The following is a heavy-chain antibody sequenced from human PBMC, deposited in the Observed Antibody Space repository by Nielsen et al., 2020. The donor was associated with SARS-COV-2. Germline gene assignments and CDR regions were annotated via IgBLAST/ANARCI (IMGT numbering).Heavy chain of an antibody. CDR3: AKDSSSSWYKDYFDY. Sequence: GESLKISCAASGFTFSSYAMSWVRQAPGKGLEWVSAISGSGGSTYYADSVKGRFTISGDNSKNTLYLQMNSLRAEDTAVYYCAKDSSSSWYKDYFDYWGQGTLVTVSS. D-gene: IGHD6-13*01. CDR2: ISGSGGST. V-gene: IGHV3-23*01. J-gene: IGHJ4*02. CDR1: GFTFSSYA.